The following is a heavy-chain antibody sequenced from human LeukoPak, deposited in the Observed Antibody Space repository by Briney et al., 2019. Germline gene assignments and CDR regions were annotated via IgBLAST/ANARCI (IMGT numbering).Heavy chain of an antibody. V-gene: IGHV1-18*01. CDR3: ARRVPEYSSSYD. Sequence: ASVKVSCKASGYTLTSYGISWVRQAPGQGLEWMGWISAYNGNTNYPQKPQGRVTMTTDTSTSTAYTELRSLRSDDTAVYYCARRVPEYSSSYDWGQGTLVTVSS. J-gene: IGHJ4*02. CDR2: ISAYNGNT. D-gene: IGHD6-6*01. CDR1: GYTLTSYG.